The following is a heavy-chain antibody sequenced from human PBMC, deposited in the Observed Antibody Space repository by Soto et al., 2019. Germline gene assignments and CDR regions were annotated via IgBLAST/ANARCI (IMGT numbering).Heavy chain of an antibody. D-gene: IGHD3-3*01. CDR1: GGTFSSYA. CDR2: IIPIFGTA. CDR3: ARGQYYALWSCLATHYFAS. Sequence: QVQLVQSGAEVKKPGSSVKVSCKASGGTFSSYAISWVRQAPGQGLEWMGGIIPIFGTANYAQKFQGRVTITADESTRTAYMELSRLRSEDTSVSYCARGQYYALWSCLATHYFASWCQGTLVTVSS. V-gene: IGHV1-69*01. J-gene: IGHJ4*02.